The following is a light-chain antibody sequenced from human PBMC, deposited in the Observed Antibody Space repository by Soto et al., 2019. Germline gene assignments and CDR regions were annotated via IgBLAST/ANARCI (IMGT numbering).Light chain of an antibody. CDR2: DVS. CDR1: SSDAGGYNF. J-gene: IGLJ2*01. V-gene: IGLV2-14*03. Sequence: QSALTQPASVSGSPGQSITISCSGTSSDAGGYNFVSWYQQHPGKAPKLLIYDVSNRPSGVSNRFSGSKSGNTASLTISGLQAEDETDYYCSSYARRSTPVVFGGGTKVTVL. CDR3: SSYARRSTPVV.